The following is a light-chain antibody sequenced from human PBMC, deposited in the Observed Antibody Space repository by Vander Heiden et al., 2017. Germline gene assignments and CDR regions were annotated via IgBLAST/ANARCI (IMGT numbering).Light chain of an antibody. CDR3: QQSFIAPLFT. CDR2: AAS. Sequence: ASQYISSYLNWYQQKPGKAPRLLIYAASSLQDGVPSRFSGSGSGTDFTLTITDLRPEDFATYYCQQSFIAPLFTFGPGPKV. V-gene: IGKV1-39*01. J-gene: IGKJ3*01. CDR1: QYISSY.